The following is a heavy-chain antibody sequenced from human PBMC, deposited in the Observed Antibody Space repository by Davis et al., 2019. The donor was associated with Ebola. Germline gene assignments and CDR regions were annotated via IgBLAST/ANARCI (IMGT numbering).Heavy chain of an antibody. D-gene: IGHD5-24*01. V-gene: IGHV4-59*08. CDR2: IYYSGST. CDR3: ARQGLRRDGYNYHLADY. J-gene: IGHJ4*02. CDR1: AGSISSYY. Sequence: SETLSLTCTVSAGSISSYYWSWIRQPPGKGLEWIGYIYYSGSTNYNPSLKSRVTISVDTSKNQFSLKLSSVTAADTAVYYCARQGLRRDGYNYHLADYWGQGTLVTVSS.